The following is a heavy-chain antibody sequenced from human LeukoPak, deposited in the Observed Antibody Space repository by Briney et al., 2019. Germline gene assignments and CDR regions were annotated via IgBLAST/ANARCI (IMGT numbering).Heavy chain of an antibody. CDR3: ATDGAGFDT. J-gene: IGHJ5*02. V-gene: IGHV3-48*04. Sequence: PGRSLRLSCAASGFTFSSYGMHWVRQAPGKGLEWLSYINIGGTNTHYADSVKGRFTISRDNAKKSLCLEMNNLRAEDTAVYYCATDGAGFDTWGQGVLVTVSS. CDR1: GFTFSSYG. CDR2: INIGGTNT.